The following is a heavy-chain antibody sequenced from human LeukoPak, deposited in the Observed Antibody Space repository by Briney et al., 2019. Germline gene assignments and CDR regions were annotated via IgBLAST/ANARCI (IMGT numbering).Heavy chain of an antibody. D-gene: IGHD3-22*01. CDR1: GFTVSSNF. CDR2: IYSGGST. CDR3: ATERYYDSSGPDY. J-gene: IGHJ4*02. V-gene: IGHV3-53*01. Sequence: GGSLRLSCAASGFTVSSNFMSWVRQAPGKGLEWVSVIYSGGSTYYADSVKGRFTISRDNSKNTLYLQMNSLRAEDTAVYYCATERYYDSSGPDYWGQGTLVTVSS.